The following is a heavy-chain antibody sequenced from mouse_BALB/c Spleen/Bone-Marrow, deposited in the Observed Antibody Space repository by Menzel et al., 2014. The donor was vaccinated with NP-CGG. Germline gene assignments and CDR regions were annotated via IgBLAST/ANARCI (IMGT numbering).Heavy chain of an antibody. Sequence: EVHLQQSGAELVKPGASVKLSCTASGFNIKDTYMHWVKQRPEQGLEWIGRIDPANGNTKYDPKFQGKATITADTSSNTAYLQLSSLTSEDTAVYYCARYDYGVYFDYRGQGTPLPVSS. V-gene: IGHV14-3*02. J-gene: IGHJ2*01. D-gene: IGHD2-4*01. CDR2: IDPANGNT. CDR3: ARYDYGVYFDY. CDR1: GFNIKDTY.